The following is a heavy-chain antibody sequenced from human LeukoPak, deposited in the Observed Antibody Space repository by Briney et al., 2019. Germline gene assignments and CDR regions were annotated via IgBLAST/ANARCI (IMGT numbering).Heavy chain of an antibody. V-gene: IGHV4-34*01. Sequence: PSETLSLTCAVYGGSFRGYYWSWIRQPPGKGLEWIGEINHSGSTNYNPSLKSRVTISVDTSKNQFSLKLSSVTAADTAVYYCARGRLGRQGVWGKGTTVTVSS. CDR1: GGSFRGYY. D-gene: IGHD6-6*01. J-gene: IGHJ6*04. CDR2: INHSGST. CDR3: ARGRLGRQGV.